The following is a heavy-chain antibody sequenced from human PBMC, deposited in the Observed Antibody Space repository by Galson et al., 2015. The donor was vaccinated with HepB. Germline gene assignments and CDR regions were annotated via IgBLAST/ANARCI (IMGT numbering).Heavy chain of an antibody. J-gene: IGHJ3*02. CDR1: GFTFSSYS. CDR3: ARASVNRNLYTGDAFDI. Sequence: SLRLSCAASGFTFSSYSMNWVRQAPGKGLEWVSSISSSSSYIYYADSVKGRFTISRDNAKNSLYLQMNSLRAEDTAVYYCARASVNRNLYTGDAFDIWGQGTMVTVSS. V-gene: IGHV3-21*01. CDR2: ISSSSSYI. D-gene: IGHD1-14*01.